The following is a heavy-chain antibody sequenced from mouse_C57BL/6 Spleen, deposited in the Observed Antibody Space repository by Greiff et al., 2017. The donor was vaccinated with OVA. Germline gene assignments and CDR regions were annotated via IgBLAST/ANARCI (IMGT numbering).Heavy chain of an antibody. CDR1: GYTFTSYW. D-gene: IGHD4-1*01. J-gene: IGHJ2*01. Sequence: QVQLQQPGAELVRPGSSVKLSCKASGYTFTSYWMHWVKQRPIQGLEWIGNIDPSDSETHYNQKFKDKATLTVDKSSSTAYMQLSSLTSEDAAVYYCARRLLTGTYDYWGQGTTLTVSS. V-gene: IGHV1-52*01. CDR2: IDPSDSET. CDR3: ARRLLTGTYDY.